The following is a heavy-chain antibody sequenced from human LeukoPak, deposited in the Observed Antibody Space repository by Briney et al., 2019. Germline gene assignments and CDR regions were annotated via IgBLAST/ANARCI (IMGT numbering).Heavy chain of an antibody. D-gene: IGHD2-21*02. Sequence: GGSLRLSCTASGFTFSSSAMSWVRQAPGKGLEWVSDISGSAGSTYYADSVKGRFTISRDNAKNSLYLQMNSLRAEDTAVYYCAREGAAYCGGDCLGMDVWGKGTTVTVSS. CDR1: GFTFSSSA. J-gene: IGHJ6*03. V-gene: IGHV3-23*01. CDR3: AREGAAYCGGDCLGMDV. CDR2: ISGSAGST.